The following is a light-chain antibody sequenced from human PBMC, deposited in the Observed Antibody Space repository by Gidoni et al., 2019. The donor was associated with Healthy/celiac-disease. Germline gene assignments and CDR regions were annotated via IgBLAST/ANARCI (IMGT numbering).Light chain of an antibody. V-gene: IGKV3-20*01. Sequence: EIVLTQSPGTLSLSPGERATLSCRASQSVSSSYLAWYQQTPGQSPRLLIYGASSRATGIPDRVSGSGFGTDFTLTISRREPEDFAVYYCQQYGSSLWTFGQGTKVEIK. CDR3: QQYGSSLWT. CDR1: QSVSSSY. J-gene: IGKJ1*01. CDR2: GAS.